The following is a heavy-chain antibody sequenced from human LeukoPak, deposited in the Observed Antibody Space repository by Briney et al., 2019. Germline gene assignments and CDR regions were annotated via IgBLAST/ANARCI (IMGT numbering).Heavy chain of an antibody. J-gene: IGHJ4*02. D-gene: IGHD3-22*01. CDR1: GGSISSGDYY. V-gene: IGHV4-30-4*08. CDR3: AVADADYYDSSGYYYFDY. Sequence: SQTLSHTCTVSGGSISSGDYYWSWIRQPPGKGLEWIGYIYYSGSTYYNPSLKSRVTISVDTSKNQFSLKLSSVTAADTAVYYCAVADADYYDSSGYYYFDYWGQGTLVTVSS. CDR2: IYYSGST.